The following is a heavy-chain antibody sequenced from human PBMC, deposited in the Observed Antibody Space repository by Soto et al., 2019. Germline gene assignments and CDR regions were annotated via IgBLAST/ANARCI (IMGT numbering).Heavy chain of an antibody. D-gene: IGHD2-2*01. J-gene: IGHJ4*02. CDR3: TKQGGHQPIDG. Sequence: GESLKISCKASGYNFISYWINWVRQKPGKGLEWMGRIDPSDSYTNYSPSFQGHVTISADKSISTAYLQWSSLKASDTAMCYCTKQGGHQPIDGWGQGTLVTVSS. V-gene: IGHV5-10-1*01. CDR1: GYNFISYW. CDR2: IDPSDSYT.